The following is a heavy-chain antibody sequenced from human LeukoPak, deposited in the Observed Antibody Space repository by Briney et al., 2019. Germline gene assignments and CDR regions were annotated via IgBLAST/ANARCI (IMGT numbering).Heavy chain of an antibody. J-gene: IGHJ3*02. V-gene: IGHV1-3*01. D-gene: IGHD2-15*01. CDR2: INAGNGNT. CDR1: GYTFTSYA. CDR3: ARGRDIVVVVAATDHDAFDI. Sequence: GASVTVSCTASGYTFTSYAMHWVRQAPGQRLEWMGWINAGNGNTKYSQKFQGRVTITRDTSASTAYMELSSLRSEDTAVYYCARGRDIVVVVAATDHDAFDIWGQGTMVTVSS.